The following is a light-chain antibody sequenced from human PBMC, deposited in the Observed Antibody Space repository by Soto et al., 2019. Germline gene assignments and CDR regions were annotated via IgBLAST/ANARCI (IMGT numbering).Light chain of an antibody. CDR3: QKSNSYLLT. CDR1: QSISGW. V-gene: IGKV1-5*03. CDR2: KAS. J-gene: IGKJ4*01. Sequence: DIQMTQSPSTLSASVGDRVTITCRASQSISGWLAWYQQKPGKAPNLLIYKASTLESGVPSRFSGSGSGTEFTLTISSLQPDDFATYYCQKSNSYLLTIGGGTKVEIK.